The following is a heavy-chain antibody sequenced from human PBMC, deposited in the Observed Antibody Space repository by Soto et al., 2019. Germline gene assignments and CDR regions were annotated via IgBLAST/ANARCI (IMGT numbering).Heavy chain of an antibody. V-gene: IGHV3-30*18. CDR1: GFTFRGYG. J-gene: IGHJ6*03. CDR2: ISSDGTNE. Sequence: QVQLVESGGGVVQPGRSLRLSCAASGFTFRGYGIHWVRQAPGKGLEWVAVISSDGTNEYYADSVKGRFTISRDSSKNTLYLQMNSLRADDTAVYYCAKDLGGYYYYYYMDVWGKGTTVTVSS. CDR3: AKDLGGYYYYYYMDV.